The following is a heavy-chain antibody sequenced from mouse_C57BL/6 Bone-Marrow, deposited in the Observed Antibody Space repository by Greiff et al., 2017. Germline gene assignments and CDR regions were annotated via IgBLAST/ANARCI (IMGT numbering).Heavy chain of an antibody. CDR3: ARDGSPFFDY. CDR2: IDPSDSYT. V-gene: IGHV1-50*01. Sequence: QVQLQQPGAELVKPGASVKLSCKASGYTFTSYWMQWVKQRPGQGLEWIGEIDPSDSYTNYNQKFKGKATLTVDTSSSTAYMQLSSRTSEDSAVYYCARDGSPFFDYWGQGTTLTVSS. CDR1: GYTFTSYW. J-gene: IGHJ2*01. D-gene: IGHD1-1*01.